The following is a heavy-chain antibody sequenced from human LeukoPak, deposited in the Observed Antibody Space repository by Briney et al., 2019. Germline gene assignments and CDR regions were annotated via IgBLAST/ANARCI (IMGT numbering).Heavy chain of an antibody. CDR3: ARRLGRGGGRFDY. CDR1: GFTFSSYW. J-gene: IGHJ4*02. Sequence: QSGGSLSLSCAASGFTFSSYWMSWVRQAPGKGLEWVANIKQDGSEKYYADSVKGRFTISRDNAKNSLYLQMNSLRAEDTAVYYCARRLGRGGGRFDYWGQGTLVTVSS. D-gene: IGHD2-21*01. CDR2: IKQDGSEK. V-gene: IGHV3-7*01.